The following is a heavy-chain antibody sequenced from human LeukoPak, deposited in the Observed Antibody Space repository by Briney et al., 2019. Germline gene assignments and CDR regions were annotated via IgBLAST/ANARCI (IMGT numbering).Heavy chain of an antibody. CDR1: GYTFTSYG. CDR2: ISAYNGNT. D-gene: IGHD3-22*01. Sequence: ASVKVSCKASGYTFTSYGISWVRQAPGQGLEWMGWISAYNGNTNYAQKLQGRVTMTTDTSTSTAYMELRSLRSDDTAVYYCARASTRQYYYDSSGYYPRINWFDPWGQGTLATVSS. V-gene: IGHV1-18*01. CDR3: ARASTRQYYYDSSGYYPRINWFDP. J-gene: IGHJ5*02.